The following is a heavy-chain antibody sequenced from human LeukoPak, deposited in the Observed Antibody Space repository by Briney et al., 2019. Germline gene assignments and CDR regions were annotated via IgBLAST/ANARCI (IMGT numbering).Heavy chain of an antibody. CDR1: GGSISSYY. Sequence: PSETLSLTCTVSGGSISSYYWSWIRQPPGKGLEWIGYIYYSGSTNYNPSLKSRVTISLDTAKNQFSLSVTSVTAADTAMYFCARRISSWNVYIDKWGQGIQVTVSS. J-gene: IGHJ4*02. V-gene: IGHV4-59*12. CDR3: ARRISSWNVYIDK. D-gene: IGHD1-1*01. CDR2: IYYSGST.